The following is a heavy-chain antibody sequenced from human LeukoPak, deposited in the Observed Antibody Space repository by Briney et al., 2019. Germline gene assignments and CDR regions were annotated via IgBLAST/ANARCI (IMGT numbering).Heavy chain of an antibody. CDR1: GGSLSGYH. Sequence: PSETLSLTCDVYGGSLSGYHWSWIRQAPGKGLEWMGEIINRGSGNYNPSLKSRVTISEDTSKNQFSLKLSSVTAADTAVYYCARGKRRDSFKNVFDIWGQGTMVTVSS. V-gene: IGHV4-34*01. CDR3: ARGKRRDSFKNVFDI. D-gene: IGHD3-22*01. CDR2: IINRGSG. J-gene: IGHJ3*02.